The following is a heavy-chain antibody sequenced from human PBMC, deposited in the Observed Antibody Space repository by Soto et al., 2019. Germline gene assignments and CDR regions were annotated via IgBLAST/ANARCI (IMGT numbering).Heavy chain of an antibody. J-gene: IGHJ4*02. D-gene: IGHD2-21*02. CDR2: IRSKAYGGTT. CDR1: GFTFGDYA. Sequence: GGSLRLSCTASGFTFGDYAMSWVRQAPGKGLEWVGFIRSKAYGGTTEYAASVKGRFTISRDDSKSIAYLQMNSLKTEDTAVYYCTTDPPAYCGGDCPPNYWGQGTLVTVYS. CDR3: TTDPPAYCGGDCPPNY. V-gene: IGHV3-49*04.